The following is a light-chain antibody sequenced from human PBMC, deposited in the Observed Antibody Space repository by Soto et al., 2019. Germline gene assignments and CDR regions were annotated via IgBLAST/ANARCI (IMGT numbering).Light chain of an antibody. CDR1: QSVSSY. Sequence: EVVLTQSPATLSLSPGERATLSCRASQSVSSYLAWYQQKPGQAPRLLIYDASNRATGIPARFSGSGSGTGFTLTISSLDPEDFAVYYCQQSSDWLTFGGGTKVEIK. CDR3: QQSSDWLT. J-gene: IGKJ4*01. CDR2: DAS. V-gene: IGKV3-11*01.